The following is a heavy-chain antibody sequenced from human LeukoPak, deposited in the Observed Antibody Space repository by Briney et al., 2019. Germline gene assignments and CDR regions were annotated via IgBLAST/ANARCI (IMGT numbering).Heavy chain of an antibody. Sequence: SETLSLTCTVSGGSLSSYYWSWIRQPPGKGLEWIGCFYHSGSTNYNPSLKSRVTTSVDTSKNQFSLRLSSVTAADTAVYYCASTQQWLAFDYWGQGNLVTVTA. CDR3: ASTQQWLAFDY. J-gene: IGHJ4*02. V-gene: IGHV4-59*01. D-gene: IGHD6-19*01. CDR1: GGSLSSYY. CDR2: FYHSGST.